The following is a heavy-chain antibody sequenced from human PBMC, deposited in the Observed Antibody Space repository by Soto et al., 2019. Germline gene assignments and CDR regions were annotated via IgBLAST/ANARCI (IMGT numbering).Heavy chain of an antibody. J-gene: IGHJ5*02. D-gene: IGHD3-3*01. V-gene: IGHV4-34*01. CDR1: GGAFGNYY. CDR3: ARSEQFRRSRFEP. CDR2: VNHSGEA. Sequence: TLSLTCVVYGGAFGNYYWIWVRAPPGKGLEWIGEVNHSGEATYNPSLQSRVTISLDTTNHHFSLKMPSVTAADTAIYFCARSEQFRRSRFEPWGQGKQATV.